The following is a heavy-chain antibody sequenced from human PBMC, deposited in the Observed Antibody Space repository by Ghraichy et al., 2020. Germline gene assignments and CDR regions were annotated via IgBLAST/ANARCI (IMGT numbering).Heavy chain of an antibody. Sequence: GGSLRLSCAASGFTFSRYAMSWVRQAPGKGLEWVSSISISGDNTYYADSVKGRFTISRDNSKNTLYLQMNSLRVEDTALYYCAKELSADGTLRFDYWGQGTLVTVSS. J-gene: IGHJ4*02. D-gene: IGHD1-26*01. V-gene: IGHV3-23*01. CDR1: GFTFSRYA. CDR2: ISISGDNT. CDR3: AKELSADGTLRFDY.